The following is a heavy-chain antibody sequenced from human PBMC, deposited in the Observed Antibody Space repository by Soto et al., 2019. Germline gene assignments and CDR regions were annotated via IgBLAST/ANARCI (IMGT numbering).Heavy chain of an antibody. D-gene: IGHD5-12*01. J-gene: IGHJ4*02. CDR3: ARGKTLMWLRLPFARYFDY. Sequence: QVQLVQSGAEVKKPGASVKVSCKASGYTFTSYDINWVRQATGQGLEWMGWMNPNSGNTGYAQKLQGRVTLTRDTSISTAYMGLSSLRSEDTAVYYCARGKTLMWLRLPFARYFDYWGQGSLVTVCS. V-gene: IGHV1-8*01. CDR2: MNPNSGNT. CDR1: GYTFTSYD.